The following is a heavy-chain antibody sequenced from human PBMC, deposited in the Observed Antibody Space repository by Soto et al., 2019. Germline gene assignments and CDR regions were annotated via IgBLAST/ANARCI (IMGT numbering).Heavy chain of an antibody. CDR2: IYYSGST. V-gene: IGHV4-59*01. CDR3: ARAGSSSWYPGNYFGMDV. J-gene: IGHJ6*02. CDR1: GGSISSYY. Sequence: PSETLSLTCTVSGGSISSYYWSWIRQPPGKGPEWIGYIYYSGSTNYNPSLKSRVTISVDTSKNQFSLKLSSVTAADTAVYYCARAGSSSWYPGNYFGMDVWGQGTTVTVYS. D-gene: IGHD6-13*01.